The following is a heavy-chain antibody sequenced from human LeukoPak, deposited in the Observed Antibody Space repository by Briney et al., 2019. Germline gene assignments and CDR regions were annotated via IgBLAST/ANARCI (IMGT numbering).Heavy chain of an antibody. CDR3: ARIRDNSGFYLGAFDV. Sequence: PSETLSLTCTVSGGSISGSYWTWIRQPAGRGLEWIGRISASGSTNYNPPLKSRVTMSLDTSKNHFSLNLTSVTAADTAVYSCARIRDNSGFYLGAFDVWGQGTMVTVSS. D-gene: IGHD3-22*01. CDR2: ISASGST. CDR1: GGSISGSY. J-gene: IGHJ3*01. V-gene: IGHV4-4*07.